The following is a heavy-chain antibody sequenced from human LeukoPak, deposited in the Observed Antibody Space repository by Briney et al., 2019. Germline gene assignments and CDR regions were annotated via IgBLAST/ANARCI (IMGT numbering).Heavy chain of an antibody. CDR1: GFTVSSNY. CDR3: AKIYYYDSSGPDRVTDY. Sequence: HPGGSLRLSCAASGFTVSSNYMSWVRQAPGTGLEWVSVIYSGGSTYYADSVKGRFTISRDNSKNTLYLQMNSLRAEDTAVYYCAKIYYYDSSGPDRVTDYWGQGTLVTVSS. CDR2: IYSGGST. D-gene: IGHD3-22*01. V-gene: IGHV3-66*01. J-gene: IGHJ4*02.